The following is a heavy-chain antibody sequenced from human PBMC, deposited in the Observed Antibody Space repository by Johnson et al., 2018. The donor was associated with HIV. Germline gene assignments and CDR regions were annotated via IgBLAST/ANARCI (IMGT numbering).Heavy chain of an antibody. CDR3: ARVSDSDSN. Sequence: VQLVESGGGLIQPGGSLRLSCAASGFTVSSNYMSWVRQAPGKGLEWVANINQDGSEKYYVDSVKGRFTISRDNPKTSLHLQMNSLRAEDTAVYYCARVSDSDSNWGQGTMVTVSS. CDR2: INQDGSEK. D-gene: IGHD3-22*01. V-gene: IGHV3-7*02. J-gene: IGHJ3*01. CDR1: GFTVSSNY.